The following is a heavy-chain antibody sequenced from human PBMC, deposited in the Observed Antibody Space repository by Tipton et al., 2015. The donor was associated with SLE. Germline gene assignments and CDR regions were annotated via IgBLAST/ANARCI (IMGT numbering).Heavy chain of an antibody. D-gene: IGHD3-3*01. CDR1: GDSISSTTYH. CDR3: ATDTIFRVVSFFDS. Sequence: TLSLTCTVSGDSISSTTYHWGWIRQPPGKGLEWIGSISDVGSTYSNPSLKSRVTISVDTSKNQFSLRLTSMTAADTAVYYCATDTIFRVVSFFDSWGQGTLVTVSS. V-gene: IGHV4-39*07. J-gene: IGHJ4*02. CDR2: ISDVGST.